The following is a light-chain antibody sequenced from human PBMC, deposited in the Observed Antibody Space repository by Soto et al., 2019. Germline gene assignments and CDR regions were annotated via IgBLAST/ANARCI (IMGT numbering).Light chain of an antibody. CDR3: ATWDDSLSGPV. CDR1: SSNIGSNS. J-gene: IGLJ2*01. CDR2: TSN. Sequence: QAVVTQPPSASGTPGQTVTISCSGGSSNIGSNSVSWYQQLPGSAPKLLIYTSNQRPSGVPDRFSGSKSGTSASLAVSGLQSEDEGDYYCATWDDSLSGPVFGGGTKLTVL. V-gene: IGLV1-44*01.